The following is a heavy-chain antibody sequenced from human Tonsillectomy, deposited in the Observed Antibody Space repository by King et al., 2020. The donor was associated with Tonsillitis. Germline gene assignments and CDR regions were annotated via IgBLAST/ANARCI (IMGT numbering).Heavy chain of an antibody. V-gene: IGHV4-31*03. CDR2: IYHSGHT. CDR3: ARNRAYGDYVDF. CDR1: GDSLTSGGYF. D-gene: IGHD5-12*01. J-gene: IGHJ4*02. Sequence: QLQESGPGLVRPSQPLSLICSVSGDSLTSGGYFWSWIRQHPDKGLEWIGSIYHSGHTYHTPPLRSRLFMSVDTSKNQFYLRLTSVTAADTAVYYCARNRAYGDYVDFWGQGTLVAVSS.